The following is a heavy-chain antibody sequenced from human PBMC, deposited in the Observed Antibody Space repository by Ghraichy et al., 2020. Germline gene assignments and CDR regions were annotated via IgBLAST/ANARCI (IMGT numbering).Heavy chain of an antibody. CDR2: INHSGST. V-gene: IGHV4-34*01. Sequence: SETLSLTCAVYGGSFSGYYWSWIRQPPGKGLEWIGEINHSGSTNYNPSLKSRVTISVDTSKNQFSLKLSSVTAADTAVYYCARRPSGSYFLRSDYYYGMDVWGQGTTVTVSS. J-gene: IGHJ6*02. D-gene: IGHD1-26*01. CDR1: GGSFSGYY. CDR3: ARRPSGSYFLRSDYYYGMDV.